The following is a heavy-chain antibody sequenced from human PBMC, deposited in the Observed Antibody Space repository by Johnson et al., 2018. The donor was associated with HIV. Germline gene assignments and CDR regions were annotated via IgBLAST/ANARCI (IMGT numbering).Heavy chain of an antibody. D-gene: IGHD5-24*01. CDR3: AKVREMATNRRAFDI. V-gene: IGHV3-20*04. J-gene: IGHJ3*02. CDR1: GFTFDDYG. CDR2: INWNGGSR. Sequence: EVQVVESGGGVVRPGGSLRLSCAASGFTFDDYGMSWVRQAPGKGLEWVSGINWNGGSRGYGDSVKGRFTISRDNAKNILYLQMKSLRAEDTALYYCAKVREMATNRRAFDIWGQGTMVIVSS.